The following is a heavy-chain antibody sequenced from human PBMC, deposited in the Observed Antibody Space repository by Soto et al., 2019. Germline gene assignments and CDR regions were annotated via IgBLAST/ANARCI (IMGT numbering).Heavy chain of an antibody. CDR1: GYSLTGNY. CDR3: GRYLTWSVRAGRFGH. Sequence: GASVKVSCKASGYSLTGNYLHWVRQAPGQGLEWMGWINPSTGGTNFAQKFQGRVTMTSDTSIRTVYVELSSLRSDDTAVYYCGRYLTWSVRAGRFGHWGQGTHVT. D-gene: IGHD1-26*01. CDR2: INPSTGGT. J-gene: IGHJ4*01. V-gene: IGHV1-2*02.